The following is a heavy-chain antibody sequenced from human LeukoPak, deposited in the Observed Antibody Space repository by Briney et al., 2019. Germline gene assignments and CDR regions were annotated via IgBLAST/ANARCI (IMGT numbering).Heavy chain of an antibody. CDR2: IYYSGST. J-gene: IGHJ4*02. CDR3: ARAVFSGWYIDY. V-gene: IGHV4-31*03. D-gene: IGHD6-19*01. CDR1: GGSISSGGYY. Sequence: SETLSLTCTVSGGSISSGGYYWRWIRQHPGKGLEWIGYIYYSGSTYYNPSLKSRVTISVDTSKNQFSLKLSSVTAADTAVYYCARAVFSGWYIDYWGQGTLVTVSS.